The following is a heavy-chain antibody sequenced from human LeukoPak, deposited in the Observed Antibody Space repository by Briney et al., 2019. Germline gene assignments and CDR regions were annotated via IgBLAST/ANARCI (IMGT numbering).Heavy chain of an antibody. Sequence: PSETLSLTCTVSGGSISSGDYYWSWIRQPPGKGLEWIGYIYYSGSTNYNPSLQSRVTISIDTSKNQFSLKLSSVTAADTAVYYCARDGPHVAQGWFDPWGQGSLVTVSS. CDR3: ARDGPHVAQGWFDP. CDR1: GGSISSGDYY. CDR2: IYYSGST. V-gene: IGHV4-61*08. J-gene: IGHJ5*02. D-gene: IGHD5-12*01.